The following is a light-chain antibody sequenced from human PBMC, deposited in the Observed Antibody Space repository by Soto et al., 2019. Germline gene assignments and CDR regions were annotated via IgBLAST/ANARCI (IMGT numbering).Light chain of an antibody. CDR1: QSISSSY. CDR3: QQYNGLIT. CDR2: GAS. J-gene: IGKJ5*01. V-gene: IGKV3-20*01. Sequence: EIVLTQSPGTLSLSPGKRATLSCRASQSISSSYLAWYQQRPGQAPRLLIYGASSRATGIPDRFSGSGSGTEFTLTISRLEPEDFATYYCQQYNGLITFGQGTRLEI.